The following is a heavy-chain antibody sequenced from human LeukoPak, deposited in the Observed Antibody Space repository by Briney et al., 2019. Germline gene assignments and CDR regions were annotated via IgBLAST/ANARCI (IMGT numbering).Heavy chain of an antibody. CDR2: INHSGST. CDR3: ARCLNWFDP. V-gene: IGHV4-34*01. Sequence: SSETLSLTCAVYGGSFSGYYWSWIRQPPGKGLEWIGEINHSGSTNYNPSLKSRVTISVDTSKNQFSLKLSSVTAADTAVYYCARCLNWFDPWGQGTLVTVSS. J-gene: IGHJ5*02. CDR1: GGSFSGYY.